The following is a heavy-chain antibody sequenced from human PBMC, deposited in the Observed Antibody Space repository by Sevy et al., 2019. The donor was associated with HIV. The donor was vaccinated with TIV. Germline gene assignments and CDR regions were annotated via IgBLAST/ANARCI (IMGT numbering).Heavy chain of an antibody. CDR3: AKDILAEPYYFDY. V-gene: IGHV3-21*01. J-gene: IGHJ4*02. CDR1: GFTFTSFS. CDR2: ISTSSNYI. D-gene: IGHD6-13*01. Sequence: GGSLRLSCAASGFTFTSFSMNWVRRAPGKGLEWVASISTSSNYIYYTDSVKGRFTISRDNAKNSLFLQMNCLRAEDTAVYYWAKDILAEPYYFDYWGQGAPVTVSS.